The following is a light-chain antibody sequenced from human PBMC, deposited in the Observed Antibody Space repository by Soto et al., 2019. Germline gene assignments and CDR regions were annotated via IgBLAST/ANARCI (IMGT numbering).Light chain of an antibody. V-gene: IGKV3-11*01. CDR3: QQRSNWPPIFT. CDR1: QSVSSY. Sequence: EIVLTKSPATLSLSPGERATLSCRASQSVSSYLAWYQQKPGQAPRLLIYDASNRATGIPARFSGSGSGTDFTLTITSLEPEDFAVYYCQQRSNWPPIFTFGPGTKVDFK. CDR2: DAS. J-gene: IGKJ3*01.